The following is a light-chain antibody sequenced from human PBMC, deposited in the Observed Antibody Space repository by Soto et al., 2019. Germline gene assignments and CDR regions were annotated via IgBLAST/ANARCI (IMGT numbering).Light chain of an antibody. Sequence: EIVLTQSPGTLSLSPGERATLSCRASQSVSSNYLTWYQQKPGQAPRLLIYGASSRATGIPDRFSGSGSGTDFTLTISRLEPEDFAVYYCQQYGSSPFTFGPGTKVDSK. J-gene: IGKJ3*01. V-gene: IGKV3-20*01. CDR2: GAS. CDR1: QSVSSNY. CDR3: QQYGSSPFT.